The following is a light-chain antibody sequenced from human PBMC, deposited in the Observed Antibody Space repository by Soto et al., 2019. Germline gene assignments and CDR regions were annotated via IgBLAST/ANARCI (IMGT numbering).Light chain of an antibody. J-gene: IGKJ2*01. V-gene: IGKV1-39*01. CDR3: QQNYGTPNT. Sequence: DIQMTQSPSSLSASVGDRVTISCRASQNINKYLNWYQQKPGKAPKFLIYGASSLQSGVPSRFSVSGSGTDFTLTISSLQPEDFATYYCQQNYGTPNTFGQGTKLEIK. CDR2: GAS. CDR1: QNINKY.